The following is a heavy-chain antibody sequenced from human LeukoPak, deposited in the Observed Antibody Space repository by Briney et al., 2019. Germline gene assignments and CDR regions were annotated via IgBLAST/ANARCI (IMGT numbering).Heavy chain of an antibody. CDR2: IYSSGST. V-gene: IGHV4-4*07. CDR3: AREVPASPPNYYYYMDV. CDR1: GGSISNDF. D-gene: IGHD2-2*01. J-gene: IGHJ6*03. Sequence: TSETLSLTCTVSGGSISNDFCSWIRQPAGKGLEWIGRIYSSGSTDYKPSLKSRVTISVDKSKNQFSLKLSSVTAADTAVYYCAREVPASPPNYYYYMDVWGKGTTVTVSS.